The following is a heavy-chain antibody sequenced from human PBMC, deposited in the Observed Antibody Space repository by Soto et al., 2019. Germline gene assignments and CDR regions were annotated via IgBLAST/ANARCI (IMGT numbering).Heavy chain of an antibody. Sequence: GESLKISCKGSGYSFTSYWISWVRQMPGKGLEWMGRIDPSDSYTNYSPSFQGHVTISADKSISTAYLQWSSLKASDTAMYYCARHGSIAARPGYYYYYGMDVWGQGTTVTVSS. CDR1: GYSFTSYW. CDR3: ARHGSIAARPGYYYYYGMDV. D-gene: IGHD6-6*01. CDR2: IDPSDSYT. J-gene: IGHJ6*02. V-gene: IGHV5-10-1*01.